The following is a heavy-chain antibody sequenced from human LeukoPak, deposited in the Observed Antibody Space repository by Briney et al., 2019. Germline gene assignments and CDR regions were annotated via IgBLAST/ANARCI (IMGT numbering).Heavy chain of an antibody. Sequence: GGSLRLSCAASGFTFDDYAMHWVRHAPGKGLEWVSGISWNSGSIGYADSVKGRFTISRDNAKNSLYLQMNSLRAEDTALYYCAKSKHIVVVTASGDFDYWGQGTLVTVSS. CDR1: GFTFDDYA. V-gene: IGHV3-9*01. CDR2: ISWNSGSI. CDR3: AKSKHIVVVTASGDFDY. D-gene: IGHD2-21*02. J-gene: IGHJ4*02.